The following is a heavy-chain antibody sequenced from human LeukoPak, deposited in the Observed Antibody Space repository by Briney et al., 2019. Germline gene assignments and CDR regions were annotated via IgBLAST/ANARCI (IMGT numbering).Heavy chain of an antibody. Sequence: SETLSRTCTVSGGSISSSSYYWGWIRQPPGKGLEWIGSMSYSGSSYYNPSLKSRVTISGDTSKNQFSLKLSSVTVADTAVYYCARQRRNDCGSPSCYIDYWGQGTLVTVSS. CDR3: ARQRRNDCGSPSCYIDY. CDR1: GGSISSSSYY. V-gene: IGHV4-39*01. J-gene: IGHJ4*02. D-gene: IGHD2-2*01. CDR2: MSYSGSS.